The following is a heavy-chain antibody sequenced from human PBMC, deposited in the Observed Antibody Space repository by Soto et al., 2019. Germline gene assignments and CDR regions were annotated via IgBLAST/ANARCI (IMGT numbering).Heavy chain of an antibody. D-gene: IGHD5-12*01. CDR3: ARGVAPSRFDL. Sequence: SQTLSLTCAISGDSVSSDASSWSWIRSSPSRGLEWLGRTYYRSNSRHDYAVSRRGRITVNPDTNKNSLSLQPISVTPAAADVYSCARGVAPSRFDLWGQGTLVTVPS. J-gene: IGHJ4*02. CDR1: GDSVSSDASS. CDR2: TYYRSNSRH. V-gene: IGHV6-1*01.